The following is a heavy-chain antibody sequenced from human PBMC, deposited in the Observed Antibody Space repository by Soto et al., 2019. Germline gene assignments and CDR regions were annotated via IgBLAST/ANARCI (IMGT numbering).Heavy chain of an antibody. Sequence: QVQLVQSGAEVKKPGASVKVSCRTSGYTFTHYYIHWVRQAPGQGLEWRGIINPASGSTNYAHAGQGRVTLTMDTSTTTVYMELSGLRAEDTAIFYCARDLAAGDHWGQGTLVTVSS. CDR2: INPASGST. V-gene: IGHV1-46*01. D-gene: IGHD6-13*01. J-gene: IGHJ4*02. CDR1: GYTFTHYY. CDR3: ARDLAAGDH.